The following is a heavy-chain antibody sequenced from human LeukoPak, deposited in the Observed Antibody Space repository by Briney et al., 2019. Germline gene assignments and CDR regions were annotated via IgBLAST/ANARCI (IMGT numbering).Heavy chain of an antibody. Sequence: ETLSLTCTASGCTISSNSYYWVWNGQGPGQGREWIISSDGSGSTYDNPSRKSRITIAEDTTKNQFSLKLSNVTDAATSVYYCARAEAGIERSKGYYYMDVWGKGTTVTISS. CDR3: ARAEAGIERSKGYYYMDV. CDR1: GCTISSNSYY. J-gene: IGHJ6*03. D-gene: IGHD6-13*01. V-gene: IGHV4-39*01. CDR2: SDGSGST.